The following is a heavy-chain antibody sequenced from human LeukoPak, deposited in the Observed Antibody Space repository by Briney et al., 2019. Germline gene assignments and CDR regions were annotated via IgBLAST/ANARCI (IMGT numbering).Heavy chain of an antibody. Sequence: ASVKVSCKASGYTFTGYYMHWVRQATGQGLEWMGWMNPNSGNTGYAQKFQGRVTMTRNTSISTAYMELSSLRSEDTAVYYCARGDEYYYDSRLDYWGQGTLVTVSS. V-gene: IGHV1-8*02. CDR1: GYTFTGYY. J-gene: IGHJ4*02. D-gene: IGHD3-22*01. CDR2: MNPNSGNT. CDR3: ARGDEYYYDSRLDY.